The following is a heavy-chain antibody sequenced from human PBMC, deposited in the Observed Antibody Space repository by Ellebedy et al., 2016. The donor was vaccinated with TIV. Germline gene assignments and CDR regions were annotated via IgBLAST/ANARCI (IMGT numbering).Heavy chain of an antibody. CDR2: LKQEGTEK. CDR3: ARGRGWYPYFDY. V-gene: IGHV3-7*01. CDR1: GFAFSTYW. Sequence: GESLKISCAASGFAFSTYWMSWVRQAPGKGLEWVANLKQEGTEKNYVDSVKGRFNISRANAKNSVYLQMNSLRAEDTAVYYCARGRGWYPYFDYWGQGTLVTVSS. J-gene: IGHJ4*02. D-gene: IGHD6-19*01.